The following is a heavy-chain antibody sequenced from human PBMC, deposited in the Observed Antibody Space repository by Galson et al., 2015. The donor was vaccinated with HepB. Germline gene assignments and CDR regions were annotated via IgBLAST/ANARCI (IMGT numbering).Heavy chain of an antibody. CDR3: ASSEVGRQLPRNNWNYARPARRFDP. CDR2: INHSGST. V-gene: IGHV4-34*01. Sequence: ETLSLTCAVYGGSFSGYYWSWIRQPPGKGLEWIGEINHSGSTNYNPSLKSRVTISVDTSKNQFSLKLSSVTAADTAVYYCASSEVGRQLPRNNWNYARPARRFDPWGQGTLVTVSS. CDR1: GGSFSGYY. J-gene: IGHJ5*02. D-gene: IGHD1-7*01.